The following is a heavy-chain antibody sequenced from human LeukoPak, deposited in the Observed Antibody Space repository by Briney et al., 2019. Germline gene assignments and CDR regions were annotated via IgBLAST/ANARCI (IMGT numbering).Heavy chain of an antibody. J-gene: IGHJ5*02. CDR2: IYPVYYDT. D-gene: IGHD6-6*01. CDR1: GYSFTSYW. CDR3: ARLSSSSYDWFDP. Sequence: GEALKTSRKGSGYSFTSYWIGWVRQMPGKSVEWIGIIYPVYYDTRYSPSVQGQVTTSADKSISTAYLQWSSLKASDTAMYYCARLSSSSYDWFDPWGQRTLVTVSS. V-gene: IGHV5-51*01.